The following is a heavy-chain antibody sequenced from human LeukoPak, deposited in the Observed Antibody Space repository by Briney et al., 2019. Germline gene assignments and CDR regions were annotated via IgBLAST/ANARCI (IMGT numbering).Heavy chain of an antibody. CDR3: AREAACSGGNGYRVAFDI. Sequence: HPGKSLRPSRAASGFTLSNYVMHCVPQAPGKGREWVAVIWYDGSNDYSANSVKSRFTISRDNSTNTLYLQMNSLRAQDTAISYFAREAACSGGNGYRVAFDIWGQGKMITVSS. D-gene: IGHD2-15*01. J-gene: IGHJ3*02. CDR1: GFTLSNYV. V-gene: IGHV3-33*01. CDR2: IWYDGSND.